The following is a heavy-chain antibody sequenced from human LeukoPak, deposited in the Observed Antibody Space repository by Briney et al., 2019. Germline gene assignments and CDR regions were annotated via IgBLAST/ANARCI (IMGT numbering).Heavy chain of an antibody. D-gene: IGHD6-13*01. CDR3: AKSVQQQLIY. CDR1: EFTFRTYS. V-gene: IGHV3-30*02. J-gene: IGHJ4*02. Sequence: GGSLRLSCAASEFTFRTYSMNWVRQAPGKGLEWVAFIRYDGSNKYYADSVKGRFTISRDNSKNTLYLQMNSLRAEDTAVYYCAKSVQQQLIYWGQGTLVTVSS. CDR2: IRYDGSNK.